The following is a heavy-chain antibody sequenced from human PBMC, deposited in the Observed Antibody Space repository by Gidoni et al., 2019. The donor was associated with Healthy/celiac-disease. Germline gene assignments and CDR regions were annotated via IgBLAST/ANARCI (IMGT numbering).Heavy chain of an antibody. CDR2: SGGST. J-gene: IGHJ6*02. V-gene: IGHV1-46*01. Sequence: SGGSTSYAQKFQGRVTMTRDTSTSTVYMELSSLRSEDTAVYYCARGSLGWLGHFDYGMDVWGQGTTVTVSS. D-gene: IGHD3-9*01. CDR3: ARGSLGWLGHFDYGMDV.